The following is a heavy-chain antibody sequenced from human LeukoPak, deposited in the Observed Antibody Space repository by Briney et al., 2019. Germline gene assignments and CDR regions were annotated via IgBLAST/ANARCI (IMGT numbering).Heavy chain of an antibody. D-gene: IGHD3-10*01. CDR2: IYYSGST. CDR3: AGGHGSGSSNWFDP. CDR1: GFTFSNTW. Sequence: GSLRLSCAASGFTFSNTWTSWVRQAPGKGLEWIGSIYYSGSTYYNPSLKSRVTISVDTSKNQFSLKLSSVTAADTAVYYCAGGHGSGSSNWFDPWGQGTLVTVSS. J-gene: IGHJ5*02. V-gene: IGHV4-4*02.